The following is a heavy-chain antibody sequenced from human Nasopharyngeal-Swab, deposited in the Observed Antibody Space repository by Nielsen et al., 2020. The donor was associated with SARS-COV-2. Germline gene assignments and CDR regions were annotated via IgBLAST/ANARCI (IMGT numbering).Heavy chain of an antibody. Sequence: SETPSLTRTVSGGSISSSSYYWGWSRQPPGKGLEWIGSIYYSGSTYYNPSLKSRVTISVDTSKNQFSLKLSSVTAADTAVYYCARVIVGADYFDYWGQGTLVTVSS. D-gene: IGHD1-26*01. CDR1: GGSISSSSYY. CDR2: IYYSGST. J-gene: IGHJ4*02. V-gene: IGHV4-39*07. CDR3: ARVIVGADYFDY.